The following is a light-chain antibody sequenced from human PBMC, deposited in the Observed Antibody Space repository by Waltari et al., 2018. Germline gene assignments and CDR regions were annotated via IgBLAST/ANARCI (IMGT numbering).Light chain of an antibody. V-gene: IGKV1-5*03. CDR1: QSISSW. Sequence: DIQMTHSTSTLPASVVDRVTIPCRASQSISSWLAWYKQKPGKAPKLLIYKASSLESGVPSRFSGSGSGTEFTLTISSLQPDDFATYYCQQYNSYPLTFGGGTKVEIK. CDR2: KAS. J-gene: IGKJ4*01. CDR3: QQYNSYPLT.